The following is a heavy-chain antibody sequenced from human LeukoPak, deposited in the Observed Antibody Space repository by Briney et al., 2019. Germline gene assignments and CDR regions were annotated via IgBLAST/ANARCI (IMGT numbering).Heavy chain of an antibody. Sequence: GGSLRLSCAASGFTFSNYWMSWVRQAPGKGLEWVANVKQDGSEKYYVDSVKGRFTISRDNAKNSLYLQMNSLRAEDTAVYYCAKQSGDYVSAYYYYYYMDVWGKGTTVTVSS. CDR2: VKQDGSEK. D-gene: IGHD4-17*01. V-gene: IGHV3-7*03. J-gene: IGHJ6*03. CDR3: AKQSGDYVSAYYYYYYMDV. CDR1: GFTFSNYW.